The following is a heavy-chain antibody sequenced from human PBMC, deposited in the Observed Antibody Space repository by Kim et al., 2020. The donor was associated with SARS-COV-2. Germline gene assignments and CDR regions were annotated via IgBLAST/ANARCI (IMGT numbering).Heavy chain of an antibody. CDR1: GYTFSSYG. CDR3: ARGGYAFFDF. V-gene: IGHV1-18*04. Sequence: ASVKVSCKSSGYTFSSYGIGWVRQAPGQGLEWMGWITAHNGITKYAQKFQGRVTMTTDTVNTVYLELRSLRSDDTAVYYCARGGYAFFDFLGQGTQVTV. J-gene: IGHJ4*02. D-gene: IGHD3-16*01. CDR2: ITAHNGIT.